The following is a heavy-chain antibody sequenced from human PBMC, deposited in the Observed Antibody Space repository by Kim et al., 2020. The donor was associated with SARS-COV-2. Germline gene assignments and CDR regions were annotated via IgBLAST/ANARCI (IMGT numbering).Heavy chain of an antibody. CDR3: AREGPASGWYSLYYMDV. Sequence: GGSLRLSCAASGFTFSSYAMHWVRQAPGKGLEWVAVISYDGSNKYYADSVKGRFTISRDNSKNTLYLQMNSLRAEDTAVYYCAREGPASGWYSLYYMDVWGKGTTVTVSS. CDR1: GFTFSSYA. J-gene: IGHJ6*03. V-gene: IGHV3-30-3*01. D-gene: IGHD6-19*01. CDR2: ISYDGSNK.